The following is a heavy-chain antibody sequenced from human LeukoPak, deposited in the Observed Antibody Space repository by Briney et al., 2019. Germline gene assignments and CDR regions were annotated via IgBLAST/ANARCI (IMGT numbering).Heavy chain of an antibody. Sequence: ASETLSLTCTVSGGSISSSSYYWGWIRQPPGMGLEWIGNIYYSGSTYYNPSLKSRVTISVDTSKNQFSLKVSSVTAAGTAVYYCARLPDTYYFDYWGQGTLVTVSS. CDR2: IYYSGST. V-gene: IGHV4-39*01. CDR1: GGSISSSSYY. D-gene: IGHD2/OR15-2a*01. CDR3: ARLPDTYYFDY. J-gene: IGHJ4*02.